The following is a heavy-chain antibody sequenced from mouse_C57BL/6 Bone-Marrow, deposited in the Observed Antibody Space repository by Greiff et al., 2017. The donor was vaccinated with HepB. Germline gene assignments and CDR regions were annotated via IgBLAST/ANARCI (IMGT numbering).Heavy chain of an antibody. CDR3: ARGEAYDYDWYFDV. J-gene: IGHJ1*03. CDR2: INPNYGTT. Sequence: EVQLQESGPELVKPGASVKISCKASGYTFTDYNMNWVKQSNGKSLEWIGVINPNYGTTSYNQKFKGKATLTVDQSSSTAYMQLNSLTSEDSAVYYCARGEAYDYDWYFDVWGTGTPVTVSS. V-gene: IGHV1-39*01. D-gene: IGHD2-4*01. CDR1: GYTFTDYN.